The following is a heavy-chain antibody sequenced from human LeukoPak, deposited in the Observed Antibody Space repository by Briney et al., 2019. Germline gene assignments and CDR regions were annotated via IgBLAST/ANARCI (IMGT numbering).Heavy chain of an antibody. J-gene: IGHJ1*01. CDR1: GFTFSSYS. D-gene: IGHD3-3*01. CDR2: INSSSSTI. V-gene: IGHV3-48*01. CDR3: ARGPQTYYYDFWSGYSSAEYFQH. Sequence: GGSLTLSCAASGFTFSSYSMSWVRQAPGKGLEWVSYINSSSSTIYYADSVKGRFTISRDNAKNSLYLQMNSLRAEDTAVYYCARGPQTYYYDFWSGYSSAEYFQHWGQGPLVTVSS.